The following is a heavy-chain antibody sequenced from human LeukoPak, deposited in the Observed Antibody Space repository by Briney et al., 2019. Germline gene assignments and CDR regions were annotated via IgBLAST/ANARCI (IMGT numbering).Heavy chain of an antibody. D-gene: IGHD6-13*01. V-gene: IGHV3-11*06. CDR2: ISSSSSYI. CDR1: GFTFSDYY. J-gene: IGHJ6*02. CDR3: ASGSSNYYYYGMDV. Sequence: GGSLRLSCAASGFTFSDYYMSWIRQAPGKGLEWVSYISSSSSYIYYADSVKGRFTISRDNAKNSLYLQMNSLRAEDTAVYYCASGSSNYYYYGMDVWGQGTTVTVSS.